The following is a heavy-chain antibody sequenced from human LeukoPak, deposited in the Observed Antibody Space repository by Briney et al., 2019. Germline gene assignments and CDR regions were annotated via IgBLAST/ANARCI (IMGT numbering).Heavy chain of an antibody. D-gene: IGHD1-26*01. CDR2: INQDGSEK. CDR1: GFTFSSYW. CDR3: ARDFRSGSQYDYFDY. J-gene: IGHJ4*02. V-gene: IGHV3-7*01. Sequence: PGGSLRLSCAASGFTFSSYWMTWVRQTPGKGLEWVANINQDGSEKYYVDSVKGRFTISRDNAKNSLYLQMNSLRAEDTAVYYCARDFRSGSQYDYFDYWGQGTLVTVSS.